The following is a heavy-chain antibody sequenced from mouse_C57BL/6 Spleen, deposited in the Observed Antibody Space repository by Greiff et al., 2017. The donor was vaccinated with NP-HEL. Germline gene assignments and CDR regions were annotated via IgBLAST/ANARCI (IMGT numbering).Heavy chain of an antibody. CDR3: AREYYGSSYWYFDV. CDR2: IYPGSGNT. D-gene: IGHD1-1*01. CDR1: GYSFTSYY. Sequence: VKLQESGPELVKPGASVKISCKASGYSFTSYYIHWVKQRPGQGLEWIGWIYPGSGNTKYNEKFKGKATLTADTSSSTAYMQLSSLTSEDSAVYYCAREYYGSSYWYFDVWGTGTTVTVSS. J-gene: IGHJ1*03. V-gene: IGHV1-66*01.